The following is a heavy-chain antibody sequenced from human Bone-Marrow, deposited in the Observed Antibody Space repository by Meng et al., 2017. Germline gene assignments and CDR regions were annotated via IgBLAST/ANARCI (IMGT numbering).Heavy chain of an antibody. Sequence: SETLSLTCTVSGGSVSSGSYYWSWIRQPPGKGLEWIGYIYYSGSTNYNPSLKSRVTISVDTSKNQFSLKLSSVTAADTAVYYCARGYYDSSGYYFCDYWGQGTLVTVSS. CDR1: GGSVSSGSYY. J-gene: IGHJ4*02. CDR3: ARGYYDSSGYYFCDY. D-gene: IGHD3-22*01. V-gene: IGHV4-61*01. CDR2: IYYSGST.